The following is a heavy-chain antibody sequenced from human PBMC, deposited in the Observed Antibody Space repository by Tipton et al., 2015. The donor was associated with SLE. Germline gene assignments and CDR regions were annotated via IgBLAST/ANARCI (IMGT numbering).Heavy chain of an antibody. J-gene: IGHJ2*01. D-gene: IGHD3-10*01. CDR3: ARDELVYFDL. CDR1: GGSFSGNY. CDR2: IYHTGNT. V-gene: IGHV4-34*01. Sequence: TLSLTCAVYGGSFSGNYWSWIRQPPGKGLEWIGEIYHTGNTYYSPSLKSRVTISIDKSKNHFSLKMRSVTAADTAVYYCARDELVYFDLWGRGTLVTVSS.